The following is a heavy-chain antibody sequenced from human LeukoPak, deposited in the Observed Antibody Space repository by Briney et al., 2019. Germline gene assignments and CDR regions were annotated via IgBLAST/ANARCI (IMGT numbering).Heavy chain of an antibody. CDR3: AGGALDY. CDR1: GFTFSDYW. V-gene: IGHV3-7*04. Sequence: PGGSLRLSCAASGFTFSDYWMSWVRQAPGQGLEWVAKISQDGREQRFVDSVKGRFTISRDNGKNLLFLQMESLRAEDTAVYYCAGGALDYWGPGTLVSVSS. CDR2: ISQDGREQ. J-gene: IGHJ4*02.